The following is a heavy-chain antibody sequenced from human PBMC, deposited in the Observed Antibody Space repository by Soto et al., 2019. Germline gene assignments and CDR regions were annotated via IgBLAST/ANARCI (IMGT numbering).Heavy chain of an antibody. D-gene: IGHD3-22*01. V-gene: IGHV3-48*01. J-gene: IGHJ3*01. CDR2: IGLGSSTK. Sequence: GRSLRLSCAASGFTFRNYGMNLIRQAQGKGLEWVSYIGLGSSTKYYADSVEGRFTISRDNAKNSLYLQMNSLRAEDTAVYYCARDQLYYNDISGRPLNAFDVWGQGTMVTV. CDR1: GFTFRNYG. CDR3: ARDQLYYNDISGRPLNAFDV.